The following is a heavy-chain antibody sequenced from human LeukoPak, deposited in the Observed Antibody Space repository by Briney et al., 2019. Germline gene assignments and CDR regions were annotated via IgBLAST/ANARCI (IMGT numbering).Heavy chain of an antibody. CDR3: ARDQAPYSSAGH. V-gene: IGHV3-30*02. Sequence: PGGSLRLSCAASGFTFSTYGMHWVRQAPGKGLDWVAFIRYDGSNKYYADSVKGRFTISRDNSKNTVYLQMNSLRAEDTAVYYCARDQAPYSSAGHWGQGTLVTVSS. D-gene: IGHD6-25*01. CDR2: IRYDGSNK. J-gene: IGHJ4*02. CDR1: GFTFSTYG.